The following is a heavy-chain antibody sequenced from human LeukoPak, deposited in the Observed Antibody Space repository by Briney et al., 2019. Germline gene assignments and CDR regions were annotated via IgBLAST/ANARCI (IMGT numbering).Heavy chain of an antibody. J-gene: IGHJ3*02. CDR3: ARQAADSTSIWDDAFDI. D-gene: IGHD2-2*01. CDR1: GGSISSGSYY. V-gene: IGHV4-61*02. CDR2: IYTSGST. Sequence: SETLSLTCTVSGGSISSGSYYWSWIRQPAGKGLEWIGRIYTSGSTNYNPSLKSRVTISVDTSKNQFSLKLSSVTAADTAVYYCARQAADSTSIWDDAFDIWGQGTMVTVSS.